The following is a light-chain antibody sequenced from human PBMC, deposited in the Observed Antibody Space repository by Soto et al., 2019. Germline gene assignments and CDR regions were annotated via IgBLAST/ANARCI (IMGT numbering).Light chain of an antibody. CDR1: QIVTGDY. CDR3: QQYGDSLLT. CDR2: DAS. Sequence: EVVLTQSPGTLSLSPGGGATLSCRASQIVTGDYLAWYQQKPGQAPRLLMYDASTRATGIPDRFSGSGSGTDFTLIISRLEPEDFAVYDCQQYGDSLLTVGQGTKGEIK. J-gene: IGKJ1*01. V-gene: IGKV3-20*01.